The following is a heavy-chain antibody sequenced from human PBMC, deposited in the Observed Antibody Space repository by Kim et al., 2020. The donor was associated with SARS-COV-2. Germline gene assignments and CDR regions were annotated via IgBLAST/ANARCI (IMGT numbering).Heavy chain of an antibody. CDR2: IGTTRDYI. J-gene: IGHJ5*02. CDR3: AISGIVTVLRSNCLDP. V-gene: IGHV3-21*01. CDR1: GFSFSSYS. Sequence: GGSLRLSCAASGFSFSSYSMNWVRQAPGKGLEWIASIGTTRDYIYYADSVNGRFTVSRDNAENSLYLQMNNLRVEDTAVYYCAISGIVTVLRSNCLDPWGQGTLVTVSS. D-gene: IGHD1-26*01.